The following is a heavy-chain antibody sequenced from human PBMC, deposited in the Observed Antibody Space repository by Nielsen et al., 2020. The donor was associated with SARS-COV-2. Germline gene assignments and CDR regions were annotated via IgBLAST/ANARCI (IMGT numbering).Heavy chain of an antibody. CDR3: TRVEDTTVGQPFDY. J-gene: IGHJ4*02. V-gene: IGHV3-49*04. CDR2: IRSKAYGGTT. CDR1: GFTFGDYA. Sequence: GESLKISCTASGFTFGDYAMSWVRQAPGKGLEWVGFIRSKAYGGTTEYAASVKGRFTISRDDSKSIAYLQMNSLKTEDTAVYYCTRVEDTTVGQPFDYWGQGTLVTVSS. D-gene: IGHD1-14*01.